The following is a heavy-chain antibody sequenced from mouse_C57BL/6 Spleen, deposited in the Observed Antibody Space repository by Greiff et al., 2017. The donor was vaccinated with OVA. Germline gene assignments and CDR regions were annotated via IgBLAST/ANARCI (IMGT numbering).Heavy chain of an antibody. CDR2: INPKNGGT. CDR3: ARATVVATRYFDV. J-gene: IGHJ1*03. CDR1: GYTFTDYN. V-gene: IGHV1-22*01. Sequence: VQLQQSGPELVKPGASVKMSCKASGYTFTDYNMHWVKQSPGKSLEWIGYINPKNGGTTYNQKFKGKATLTVNKSSSTAYMELRILTSEDSAVYYCARATVVATRYFDVWGTGTTVTVSS. D-gene: IGHD1-1*01.